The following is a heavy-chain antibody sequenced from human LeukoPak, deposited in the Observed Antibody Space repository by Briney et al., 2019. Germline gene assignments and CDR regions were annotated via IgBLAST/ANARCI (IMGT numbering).Heavy chain of an antibody. CDR2: IRQDESER. V-gene: IGHV3-7*04. J-gene: IGHJ6*03. Sequence: GGSLRLSCEASGFSFSSYWMTWVRQPPGKGPEWVANIRQDESERYSADSVKGRFTISRDNAKKSVYLHMSSLRAEDTAVYYCARVYYYTYMDDWGKGTTVTVSS. CDR1: GFSFSSYW. CDR3: ARVYYYTYMDD.